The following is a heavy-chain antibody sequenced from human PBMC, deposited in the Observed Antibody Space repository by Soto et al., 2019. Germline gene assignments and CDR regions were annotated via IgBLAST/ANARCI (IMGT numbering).Heavy chain of an antibody. CDR3: AQLVVAGLKYYFRD. CDR2: IYWDDDK. J-gene: IGHJ4*02. D-gene: IGHD2-8*02. Sequence: QITLKESGPTLVKPTQTLTLTCTFSGFSPSTSAVGVGWIRQPPGKAQEWLAFIYWDDDKLYSQSLKSSLTITKDTSKNLVVLAMTTMDPVDTATDYGAQLVVAGLKYYFRDWRQGTRVTVSS. CDR1: GFSPSTSAVG. V-gene: IGHV2-5*02.